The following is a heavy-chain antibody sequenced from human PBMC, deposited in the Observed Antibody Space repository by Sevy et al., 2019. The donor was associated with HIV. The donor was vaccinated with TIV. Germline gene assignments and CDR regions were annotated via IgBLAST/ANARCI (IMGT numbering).Heavy chain of an antibody. D-gene: IGHD6-19*01. Sequence: GGSLRLSCAASGFTFSSYSMNWVRQAPGKGLEWVSSISSSSYIYYADSVKGRFTISRDNAKNSLYLQMNSLRAEDTAVYYCARARVAVAGPFDYWGQGTLVTVSS. J-gene: IGHJ4*02. CDR2: ISSSSYI. V-gene: IGHV3-21*01. CDR3: ARARVAVAGPFDY. CDR1: GFTFSSYS.